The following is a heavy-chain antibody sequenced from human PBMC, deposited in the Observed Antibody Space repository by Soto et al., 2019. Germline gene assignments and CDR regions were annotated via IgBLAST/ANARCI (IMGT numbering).Heavy chain of an antibody. Sequence: SVKVSCKASGYTFSGYSITWVRQAPGQGLEWMGRISGYNGNTNYARTLRGRLTLTTDTSTSTAYMELRSLTSDDTAVYYCARDVFCGGAPACPDMDVWGQGTTVTVS. CDR2: ISGYNGNT. CDR3: ARDVFCGGAPACPDMDV. CDR1: GYTFSGYS. V-gene: IGHV1-18*04. J-gene: IGHJ6*02. D-gene: IGHD2-21*01.